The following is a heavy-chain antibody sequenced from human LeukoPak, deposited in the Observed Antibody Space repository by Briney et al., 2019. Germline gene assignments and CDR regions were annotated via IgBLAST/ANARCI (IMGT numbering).Heavy chain of an antibody. Sequence: GGSLRLSCAASGFSFSSYAMTWVRQAPGKGLEWVSGITGSGVSPYYADSVKGRFTMSRDNSKNTPFLQMNSLRAEDTAIYYCAKLTTPGVTDYWGQGTLVTVSS. V-gene: IGHV3-23*01. CDR1: GFSFSSYA. D-gene: IGHD1-1*01. CDR2: ITGSGVSP. CDR3: AKLTTPGVTDY. J-gene: IGHJ4*02.